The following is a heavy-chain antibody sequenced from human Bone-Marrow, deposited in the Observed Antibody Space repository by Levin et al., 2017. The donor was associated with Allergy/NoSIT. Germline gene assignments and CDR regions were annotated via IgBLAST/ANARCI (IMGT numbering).Heavy chain of an antibody. V-gene: IGHV2-5*02. Sequence: GSGPTLVKPTQTLTLTCTFSGFSLSTSGVGVGWIRQPPGKALEWLALIYWDDDKRYSPSLKSRLTITKDTSKNQVVLTMTNMDPVDTATYYCARTYYYGSGSYFPFDYWGQGTLVTVSS. CDR2: IYWDDDK. CDR3: ARTYYYGSGSYFPFDY. J-gene: IGHJ4*02. CDR1: GFSLSTSGVG. D-gene: IGHD3-10*01.